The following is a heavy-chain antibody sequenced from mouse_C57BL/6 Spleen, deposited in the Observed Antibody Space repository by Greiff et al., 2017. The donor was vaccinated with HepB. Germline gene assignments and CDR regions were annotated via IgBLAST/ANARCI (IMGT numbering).Heavy chain of an antibody. CDR2: ISDGGSYT. J-gene: IGHJ2*01. CDR1: GFTFSSYA. Sequence: EVKLMESGGGLVKPGGSLKLSCAASGFTFSSYAMSWVRQTPEKRLEWVATISDGGSYTYYPDNVKGRFTISRDNAKNNLYLQMSHLKSEDTAMYYCAREGGYCSSLFDYWGQGTTLTVSS. D-gene: IGHD1-1*01. V-gene: IGHV5-4*01. CDR3: AREGGYCSSLFDY.